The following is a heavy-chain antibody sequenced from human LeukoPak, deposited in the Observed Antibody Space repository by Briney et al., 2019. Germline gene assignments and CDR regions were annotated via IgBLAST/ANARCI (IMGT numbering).Heavy chain of an antibody. CDR1: GFTFSSYG. V-gene: IGHV3-30*02. CDR3: AKDRNLRLLRSAYFQH. J-gene: IGHJ1*01. Sequence: GGSLRLSCAASGFTFSSYGMHWVRQAPGKGLEWVAFIRYDGSNKYYADSVKGRFTISRDNSKNTLYLQMNSLRAEDTAVYYCAKDRNLRLLRSAYFQHWGQGTLVTVSS. D-gene: IGHD3-22*01. CDR2: IRYDGSNK.